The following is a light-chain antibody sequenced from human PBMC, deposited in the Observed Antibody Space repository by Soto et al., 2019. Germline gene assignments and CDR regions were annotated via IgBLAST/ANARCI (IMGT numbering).Light chain of an antibody. J-gene: IGLJ1*01. CDR3: FSLTTTTTPV. CDR1: SSDIGAYDY. Sequence: QSALTQPASLSGSPGQSITISCTGTSSDIGAYDYVSWFQQHPGKAPKLMISEVNNRPSGASNRFSGSKSGNTAYLTISGLQVEDEAQYFCFSLTTTTTPVVGTWTKLNV. V-gene: IGLV2-14*01. CDR2: EVN.